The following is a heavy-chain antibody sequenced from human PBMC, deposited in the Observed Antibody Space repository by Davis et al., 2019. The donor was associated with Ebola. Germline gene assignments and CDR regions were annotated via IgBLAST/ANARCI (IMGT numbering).Heavy chain of an antibody. J-gene: IGHJ4*02. D-gene: IGHD1-26*01. CDR3: ARGSSYGSFPASFDF. CDR1: GYTFTGYY. V-gene: IGHV1-2*06. Sequence: ASVKVSCKASGYTFTGYYMHWVRQAPGQGLEWMGRINPNSGGTNYAQKFQGRVTMTRDTSISTAYMELRSLRSDDTAVYYCARGSSYGSFPASFDFWGQGTLVTVSS. CDR2: INPNSGGT.